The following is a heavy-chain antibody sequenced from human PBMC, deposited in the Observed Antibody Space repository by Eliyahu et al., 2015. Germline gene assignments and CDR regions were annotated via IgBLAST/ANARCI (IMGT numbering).Heavy chain of an antibody. Sequence: QVQLVQSGAEVKKPGASXXVSCKASGXXFXSYYMHWXRQAPXQGLEWMGIINPSGGSTSYAQKFQGRVTMTRDTSTSTVYMELSSLRSEDTAVYYCARRGYGDYGPHFDYWGQGTLVTVSS. CDR2: INPSGGST. CDR3: ARRGYGDYGPHFDY. CDR1: GXXFXSYY. J-gene: IGHJ4*02. D-gene: IGHD4-17*01. V-gene: IGHV1-46*01.